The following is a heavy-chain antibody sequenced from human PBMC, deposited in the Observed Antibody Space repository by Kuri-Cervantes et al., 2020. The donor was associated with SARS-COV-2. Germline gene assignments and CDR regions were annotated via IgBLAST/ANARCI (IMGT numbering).Heavy chain of an antibody. D-gene: IGHD3-22*01. CDR3: ARETPDYYDSSCYLYFDY. V-gene: IGHV1-18*01. CDR1: GYTFTSYG. J-gene: IGHJ4*02. Sequence: ASVNVSCKASGYTFTSYGISWVRQAPGQGLEWMGWISAYNGNTNYAQKLQGRVTMTTDTSTSKAYMELRSLRSDDTAVYYCARETPDYYDSSCYLYFDYWGQGTLVTVSS. CDR2: ISAYNGNT.